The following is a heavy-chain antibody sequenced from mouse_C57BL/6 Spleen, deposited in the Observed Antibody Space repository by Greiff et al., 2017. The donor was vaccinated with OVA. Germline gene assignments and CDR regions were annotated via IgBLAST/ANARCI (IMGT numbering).Heavy chain of an antibody. J-gene: IGHJ2*01. CDR1: GYTFTSYG. D-gene: IGHD4-1*01. Sequence: VQLQQSGAELARPGASVKLSCKASGYTFTSYGISWVKQRTGQGLEWIGEIYPRSGNTYYNEKFKGKATLTADKSSSTAYMELRSLTSEDSAVYFCARSNWDEDYFDYWGQGTTLTVSS. CDR3: ARSNWDEDYFDY. CDR2: IYPRSGNT. V-gene: IGHV1-81*01.